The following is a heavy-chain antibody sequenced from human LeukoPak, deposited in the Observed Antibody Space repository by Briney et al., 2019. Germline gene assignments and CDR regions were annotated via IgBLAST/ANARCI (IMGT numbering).Heavy chain of an antibody. CDR1: GFTFSTYW. Sequence: GGSLRLSCAASGFTFSTYWMHWVRQAPGKGLEWVSGISWNSGSIGYADSVKGRFTISRDNAKNSAYLQLNSLRVEDTAMYYCARSVEGSFDYWGQGTLVTVSS. D-gene: IGHD6-19*01. V-gene: IGHV3-9*01. J-gene: IGHJ4*02. CDR3: ARSVEGSFDY. CDR2: ISWNSGSI.